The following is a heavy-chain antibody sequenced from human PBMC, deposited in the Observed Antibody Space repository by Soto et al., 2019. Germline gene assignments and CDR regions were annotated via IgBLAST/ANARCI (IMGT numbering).Heavy chain of an antibody. CDR1: GNSISTGAYY. J-gene: IGHJ4*02. CDR2: IFYSGNT. D-gene: IGHD3-10*01. V-gene: IGHV4-31*03. Sequence: PSETLSLTCTVSGNSISTGAYYWSWLRQHPVKGLEWIGHIFYSGNTHYSLSLESRVTISVDTSKNQFSIKLTSVTVADTAVYYCAREGRSAAPQEGFALWGKGTMVTVSX. CDR3: AREGRSAAPQEGFAL.